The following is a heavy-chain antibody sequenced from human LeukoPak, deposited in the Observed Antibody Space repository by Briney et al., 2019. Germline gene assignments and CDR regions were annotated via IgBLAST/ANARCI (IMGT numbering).Heavy chain of an antibody. Sequence: SGGSLRLSCAASGFTFSSYSMNWVRQAPGKGLEWVSCISSSSSYIYYADSVKGRFTISRDNAKNTLYLQMNSLRAEDTAVYYCARDLRFGGDWFDPWGQGTLVTVSS. CDR2: ISSSSSYI. V-gene: IGHV3-21*01. CDR3: ARDLRFGGDWFDP. CDR1: GFTFSSYS. J-gene: IGHJ5*02. D-gene: IGHD3-10*01.